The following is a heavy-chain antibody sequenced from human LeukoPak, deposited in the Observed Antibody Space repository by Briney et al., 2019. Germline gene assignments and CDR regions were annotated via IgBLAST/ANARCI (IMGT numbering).Heavy chain of an antibody. CDR3: ARGVWDLLSYYYYGMDV. CDR1: GGSIGSGGYY. J-gene: IGHJ6*02. D-gene: IGHD1-26*01. CDR2: IYYSGST. Sequence: PSQTLSLTCTVSGGSIGSGGYYWSWIRQHPGKGLEWIGYIYYSGSTNYNPSLKSRVTISVDTSKNQFSLKLSSVTAADTAVYYCARGVWDLLSYYYYGMDVWGQGTTVTVSS. V-gene: IGHV4-61*08.